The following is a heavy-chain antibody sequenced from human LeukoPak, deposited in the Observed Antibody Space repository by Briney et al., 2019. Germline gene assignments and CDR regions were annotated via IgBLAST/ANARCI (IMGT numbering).Heavy chain of an antibody. D-gene: IGHD6-19*01. CDR1: GGSISSYY. CDR2: IYYSGST. CDR3: ARHRSPIAVAGP. V-gene: IGHV4-59*08. Sequence: PSETLSLTCTVSGGSISSYYWSWIRQPPGKGLEWIGYIYYSGSTNYNPSLKSRVTISVDTSRNQFSLKLSSVTAADTAVHYCARHRSPIAVAGPWGQGTLVTVSS. J-gene: IGHJ5*02.